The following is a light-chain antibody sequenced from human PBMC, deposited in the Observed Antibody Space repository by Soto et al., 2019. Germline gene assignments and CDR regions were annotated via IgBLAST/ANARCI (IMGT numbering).Light chain of an antibody. Sequence: QSVLTQPASVSGSPGQSITISCTGTSSDVGSSNLVSWYQQDPGKAPKLIIYEGSRRTSGVSGRFSGSKSGNTASLTISGLQAEDEADYYCCSFAGSSTFYGFGTGTKLTVL. CDR1: SSDVGSSNL. V-gene: IGLV2-23*01. CDR2: EGS. J-gene: IGLJ1*01. CDR3: CSFAGSSTFYG.